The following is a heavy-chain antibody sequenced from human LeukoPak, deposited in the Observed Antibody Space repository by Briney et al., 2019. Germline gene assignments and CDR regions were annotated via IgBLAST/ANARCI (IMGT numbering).Heavy chain of an antibody. J-gene: IGHJ6*02. D-gene: IGHD5-18*01. Sequence: PGGSLRLSCAASGFTISTNYMSWVRQAPGKGLEWGSVIYSGGTTNYADSVKGRCTISRDNSKNTVYLQMNSLRAEDTAVYYCARGGYAHYYGMDVWGQETTVTVSS. CDR3: ARGGYAHYYGMDV. CDR1: GFTISTNY. V-gene: IGHV3-53*01. CDR2: IYSGGTT.